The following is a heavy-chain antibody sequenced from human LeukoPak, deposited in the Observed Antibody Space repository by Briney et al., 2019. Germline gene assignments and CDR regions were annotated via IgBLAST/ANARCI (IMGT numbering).Heavy chain of an antibody. D-gene: IGHD2-2*01. J-gene: IGHJ5*02. V-gene: IGHV4-34*01. Sequence: KTSETLSLTCAVYGGSFSGYYWSWIRQPPGKGLEWIGEINHSGSTNYNPSLKSRVTISVDTSKNQFSLKLSSVTAADTAVYYCARGSGCSGTSCLLRSWFDPWGQGTLVTVSS. CDR1: GGSFSGYY. CDR2: INHSGST. CDR3: ARGSGCSGTSCLLRSWFDP.